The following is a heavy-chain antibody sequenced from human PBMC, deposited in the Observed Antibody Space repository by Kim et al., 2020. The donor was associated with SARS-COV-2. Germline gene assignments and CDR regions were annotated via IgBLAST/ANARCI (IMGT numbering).Heavy chain of an antibody. CDR3: AREWGNVVVVAATRIGRDYGMDV. CDR2: INAGNGNT. CDR1: GYTFTSYA. Sequence: ASVKVSCKASGYTFTSYAMHWVRQAPGQRLEWMGWINAGNGNTKYSQKFQGRVTITRDTSASTAYMELSSLRSEDTAVYYCAREWGNVVVVAATRIGRDYGMDVWGQGTTVTVSS. J-gene: IGHJ6*02. D-gene: IGHD2-15*01. V-gene: IGHV1-3*01.